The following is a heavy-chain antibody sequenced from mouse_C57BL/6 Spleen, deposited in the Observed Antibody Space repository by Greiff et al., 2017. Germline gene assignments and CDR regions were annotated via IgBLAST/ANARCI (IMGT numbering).Heavy chain of an antibody. D-gene: IGHD2-4*01. V-gene: IGHV5-17*01. CDR2: ISSGSSTI. CDR3: ARLDYDGYYFDY. CDR1: EFTFSDYG. J-gene: IGHJ2*01. Sequence: EVKLVESGGGLVKPGGSLKLSCAASEFTFSDYGMHWVRQAPEKGLEWVAYISSGSSTIYYADTVKGRFTISRDNAKNTLFLQMTSLRSEDTAMYYCARLDYDGYYFDYWGQGTTLTVSS.